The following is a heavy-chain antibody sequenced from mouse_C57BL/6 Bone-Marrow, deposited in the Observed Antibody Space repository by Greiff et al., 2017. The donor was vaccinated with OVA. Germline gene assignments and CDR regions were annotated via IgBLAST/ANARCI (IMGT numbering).Heavy chain of an antibody. CDR1: GYTFTGYW. J-gene: IGHJ2*01. CDR3: AREEITTVVPYCDY. V-gene: IGHV1-9*01. Sequence: VEPGASVKLSCKATGYTFTGYWIEWVKQRPGHGLEWIGEILPGSGSTNYNEKFKGKATFTADTSSNTAYMQLSSLTTEDSAIYYCAREEITTVVPYCDYWGQGTTLTVSS. CDR2: ILPGSGST. D-gene: IGHD1-1*01.